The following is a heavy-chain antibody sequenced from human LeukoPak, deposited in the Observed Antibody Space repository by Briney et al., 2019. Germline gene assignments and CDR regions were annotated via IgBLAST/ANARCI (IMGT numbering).Heavy chain of an antibody. CDR1: GGSISSGGYY. J-gene: IGHJ5*02. Sequence: SETLSLTCTVSGGSISSGGYYWSWIRQPPGKGLEWIGYIYHSGSTYYNPSLKSRVTISVDRSKNQFSLKLSSVTAADTAVYYCARLVPYYDFWSTWFDPWGQGTLVTVSS. CDR2: IYHSGST. D-gene: IGHD3-3*01. V-gene: IGHV4-30-2*01. CDR3: ARLVPYYDFWSTWFDP.